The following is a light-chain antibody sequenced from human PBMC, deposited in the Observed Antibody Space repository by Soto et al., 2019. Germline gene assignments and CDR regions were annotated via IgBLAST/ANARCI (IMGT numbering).Light chain of an antibody. CDR1: QNVGSN. J-gene: IGKJ2*01. Sequence: EIVMTQSPATLSVSPGERATLSCRASQNVGSNLAWYQQKPGQAPRLLIYGASTRATGFPARFSGSGSGTDFTLTISSLQSGDFAVYDCQHYNDWPPYTFGQGTKLEIK. CDR3: QHYNDWPPYT. V-gene: IGKV3-15*01. CDR2: GAS.